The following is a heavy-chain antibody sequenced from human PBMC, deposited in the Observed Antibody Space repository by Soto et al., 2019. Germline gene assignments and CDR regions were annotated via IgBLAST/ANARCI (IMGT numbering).Heavy chain of an antibody. CDR2: VFSSGTT. CDR3: ARVGDSGYYWFDY. J-gene: IGHJ4*02. CDR1: GDSITSYY. D-gene: IGHD3-22*01. Sequence: LSLTCTVSGDSITSYYWTWIRQAAGKRLECIGRVFSSGTTNYNPSLKSRVTMSVDTSKNQLSLKLTSVTAADTAVYYCARVGDSGYYWFDYWGQGALVTVSS. V-gene: IGHV4-4*07.